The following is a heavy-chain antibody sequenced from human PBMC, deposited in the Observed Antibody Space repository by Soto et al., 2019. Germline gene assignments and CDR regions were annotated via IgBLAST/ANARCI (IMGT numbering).Heavy chain of an antibody. CDR2: ISDDGNNT. J-gene: IGHJ4*02. Sequence: PGGSLRLSCVASGFTFSSYYMHWVRQVPGKGLEWVSRISDDGNNTKYADSVKGRFTISRDNAKNSLYLQMNSLRAEDTAIYYCARASYCISTSCLDYWGQGTMVTV. V-gene: IGHV3-74*01. D-gene: IGHD2-2*01. CDR3: ARASYCISTSCLDY. CDR1: GFTFSSYY.